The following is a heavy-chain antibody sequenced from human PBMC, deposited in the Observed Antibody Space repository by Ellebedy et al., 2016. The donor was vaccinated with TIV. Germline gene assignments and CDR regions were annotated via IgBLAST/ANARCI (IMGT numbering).Heavy chain of an antibody. V-gene: IGHV3-7*01. J-gene: IGHJ4*02. CDR2: IKQDGSEK. CDR3: ARELTGYYVGY. Sequence: PGGSLRLSCAASGFILSRYWIKWVRQAPGKGLEWVANIKQDGSEKYYVDSVKGRFTISRDNSKSTLYLQMNSLRAEDTAVYYCARELTGYYVGYWGQGTLVTVSS. D-gene: IGHD3-9*01. CDR1: GFILSRYW.